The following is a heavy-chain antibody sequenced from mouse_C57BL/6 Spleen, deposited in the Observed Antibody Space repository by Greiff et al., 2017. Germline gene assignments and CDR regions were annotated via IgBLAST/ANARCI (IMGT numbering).Heavy chain of an antibody. CDR1: GYTFTDYE. Sequence: VQLVESGAELVRPGASVTLSCKASGYTFTDYEMHWVKQTPVHGLEWIGAIDPETGGTAYNQKFKGKAILTADKSSSTAYMELRSLTSEDSAVYYCTRWSTTVVSTPFAYWGQGTLVTVSA. J-gene: IGHJ3*01. V-gene: IGHV1-15*01. D-gene: IGHD1-1*01. CDR3: TRWSTTVVSTPFAY. CDR2: IDPETGGT.